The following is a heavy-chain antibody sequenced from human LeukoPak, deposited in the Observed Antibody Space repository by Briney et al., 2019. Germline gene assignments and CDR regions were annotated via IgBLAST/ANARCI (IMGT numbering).Heavy chain of an antibody. CDR2: IYYSGST. D-gene: IGHD3-10*01. V-gene: IGHV4-61*08. CDR3: ARHGSGSYYDY. J-gene: IGHJ4*02. CDR1: GGSISSGDYY. Sequence: SETLSLTCTVSGGSISSGDYYWSWIRQPPGKGLEWIGYIYYSGSTNYNPSLKSRVTISVDTSKNQFSLSLSSVTAADTAVYYCARHGSGSYYDYWGQGTLVTVSS.